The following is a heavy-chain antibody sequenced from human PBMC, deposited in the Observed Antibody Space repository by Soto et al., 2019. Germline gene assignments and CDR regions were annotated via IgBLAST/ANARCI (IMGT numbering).Heavy chain of an antibody. CDR1: GFTVSSNY. J-gene: IGHJ3*02. CDR3: AREYIAAEGDGPKSDAFDI. Sequence: GGSLRLSCAASGFTVSSNYMSWVRQAQGKGLEWVSVIYSGGSTYYADSVKGRFTISRDNSKNTLYLQMNSLRAEDTAVYYCAREYIAAEGDGPKSDAFDIWGQGTMVTVSS. CDR2: IYSGGST. V-gene: IGHV3-66*01. D-gene: IGHD6-13*01.